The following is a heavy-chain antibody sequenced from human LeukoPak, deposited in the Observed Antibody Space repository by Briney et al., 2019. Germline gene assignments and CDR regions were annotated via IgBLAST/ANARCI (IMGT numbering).Heavy chain of an antibody. Sequence: SETLSLTCAVSGGSISSGGYSWSWIRQPPGKGLEWIGYIYHSGSTYYNPSLKSRVTISVDRSKNQFSLKLSSVTAADTAVYYCARGRSVYFDYWGQGTLVTASS. J-gene: IGHJ4*02. CDR3: ARGRSVYFDY. V-gene: IGHV4-30-2*01. CDR1: GGSISSGGYS. CDR2: IYHSGST.